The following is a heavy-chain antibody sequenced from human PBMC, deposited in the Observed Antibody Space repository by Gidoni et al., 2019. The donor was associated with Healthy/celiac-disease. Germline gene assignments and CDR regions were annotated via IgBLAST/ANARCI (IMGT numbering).Heavy chain of an antibody. CDR3: TTNGIMITFGGVIRDY. CDR1: GFTFSKAW. D-gene: IGHD3-16*02. V-gene: IGHV3-15*01. J-gene: IGHJ4*02. Sequence: EVQLVESGGGLVKPGGSLRLSCAAAGFTFSKAWLSWVRQAPGKGLEWVGRIKSKTDGGTTDYAAPVKGRFTISRDDSKNTLYLQMNSLKTEDTAVYYCTTNGIMITFGGVIRDYWGQGTLVTVSS. CDR2: IKSKTDGGTT.